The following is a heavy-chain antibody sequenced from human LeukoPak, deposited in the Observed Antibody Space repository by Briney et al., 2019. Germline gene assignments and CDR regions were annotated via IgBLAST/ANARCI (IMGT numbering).Heavy chain of an antibody. J-gene: IGHJ5*02. D-gene: IGHD3-22*01. CDR2: INPSGGST. Sequence: GASVKVSCKASGYTFTSYAMNWVRQAPGQGLEWMGIINPSGGSTSYAQKFQGRVTMTRDMSTSTVYMELSSLRSEDTAVYYCARAAPNYYDSSGDWFDPWGQGTLVTVSS. CDR3: ARAAPNYYDSSGDWFDP. CDR1: GYTFTSYA. V-gene: IGHV1-46*01.